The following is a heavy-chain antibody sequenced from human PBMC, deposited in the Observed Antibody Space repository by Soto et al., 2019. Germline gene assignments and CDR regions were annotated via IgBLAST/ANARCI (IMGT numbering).Heavy chain of an antibody. CDR2: ITGNGDTT. CDR3: AKIDGYFDY. CDR1: GFTFINTA. D-gene: IGHD3-22*01. J-gene: IGHJ4*02. V-gene: IGHV3-23*01. Sequence: EVQVLQSGGGLVPPGGSLRLSCAGSGFTFINTAMSWVRQAPGQGLEWVSAITGNGDTTYYSDSVKGRFTISRDNSKSTVYLQMNSRRAEDTAVYYCAKIDGYFDYWGQGTLVTVS.